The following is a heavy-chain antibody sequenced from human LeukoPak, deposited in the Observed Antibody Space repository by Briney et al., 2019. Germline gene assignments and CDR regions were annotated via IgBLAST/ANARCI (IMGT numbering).Heavy chain of an antibody. V-gene: IGHV3-23*01. J-gene: IGHJ4*02. D-gene: IGHD6-19*01. CDR2: ISNSGGGT. Sequence: GGSLRLSCATSGFTFSSYAMNWVRQAPGKGLEWVSGISNSGGGTYYADSVKGRFTISRDNFKNTLYLQMNSLRVEDTAVYYCAKWRLVPRDPFDYWGQGTLVTVSS. CDR1: GFTFSSYA. CDR3: AKWRLVPRDPFDY.